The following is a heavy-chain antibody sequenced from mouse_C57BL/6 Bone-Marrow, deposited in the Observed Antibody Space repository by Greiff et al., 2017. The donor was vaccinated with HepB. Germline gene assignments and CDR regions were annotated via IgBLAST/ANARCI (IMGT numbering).Heavy chain of an antibody. CDR1: GFTFSDYY. V-gene: IGHV5-12*01. CDR2: ISNGGGST. CDR3: ARHEGVSY. J-gene: IGHJ3*01. Sequence: EVHLVESGGGLVQPGGSLKLSCAASGFTFSDYYMYWVRQTPEKRLEWVAYISNGGGSTYYPDTVKGRFTISRDNAKNTQYLQMSRLKSEDTAMYYCARHEGVSYWGQGTLVTVSA.